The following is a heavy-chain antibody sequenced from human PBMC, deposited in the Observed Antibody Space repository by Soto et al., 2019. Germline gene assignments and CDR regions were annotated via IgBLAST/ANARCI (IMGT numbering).Heavy chain of an antibody. V-gene: IGHV4-34*02. CDR1: GGSLSGYY. J-gene: IGHJ6*02. CDR3: ARGRVPAAIYYYYYGMDV. Sequence: QMQLQQWGAGLLKPSETLSLTCAVYGGSLSGYYWSWIRQPPGKGLEWIGEINHSGSTNYNPSLKSRVTTSVDTSKNQFSLKVTSVTAADTAIYYCARGRVPAAIYYYYYGMDVWGQGTTVSVSS. CDR2: INHSGST. D-gene: IGHD2-2*01.